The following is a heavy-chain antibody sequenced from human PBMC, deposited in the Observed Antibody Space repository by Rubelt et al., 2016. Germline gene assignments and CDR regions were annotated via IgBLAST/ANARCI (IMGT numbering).Heavy chain of an antibody. CDR2: INQDGSEK. V-gene: IGHV3-7*03. CDR3: AKDERITTIRGFVIRNAFDS. Sequence: GGSLRLSCAASGFTFSDHCMSWVRQAPGKGLEWVANINQDGSEKKYVDSVKGRFTISRDNAKNSLFLQMSSLRAEDTAVYYCAKDERITTIRGFVIRNAFDSWGQGTMVTVSS. J-gene: IGHJ3*02. D-gene: IGHD3-10*01. CDR1: GFTFSDHC.